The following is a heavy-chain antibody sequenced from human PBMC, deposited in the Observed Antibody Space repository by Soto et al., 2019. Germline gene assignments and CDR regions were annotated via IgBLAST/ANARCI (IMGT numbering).Heavy chain of an antibody. CDR3: ARDPPPPDY. CDR2: ISAYNGNT. J-gene: IGHJ4*02. V-gene: IGHV1-18*01. CDR1: GYTFASYA. Sequence: EASVKVSCKASGYTFASYAISWMRQAPGQGLEWMGWISAYNGNTNYAQKLQGRVTMTTDTSTGTAYMELRSLRSDDTAVYYCARDPPPPDYWGQGTLVTVSS.